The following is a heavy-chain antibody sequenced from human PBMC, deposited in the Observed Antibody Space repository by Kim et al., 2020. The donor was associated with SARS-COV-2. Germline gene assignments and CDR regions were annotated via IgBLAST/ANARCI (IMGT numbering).Heavy chain of an antibody. J-gene: IGHJ6*02. CDR1: GFTFSSYA. CDR2: ISYDGGNK. V-gene: IGHV3-30-3*01. CDR3: ARDRAAAGPTHKSYYYYGMGV. Sequence: GGSLRLSCAASGFTFSSYAMHWVRQAPGKGLEWVAVISYDGGNKYYADSVKGRFTISRDNSKNTLYLQMNSLRAEDTAVYYCARDRAAAGPTHKSYYYYGMGVWGQATTVTVSS. D-gene: IGHD6-13*01.